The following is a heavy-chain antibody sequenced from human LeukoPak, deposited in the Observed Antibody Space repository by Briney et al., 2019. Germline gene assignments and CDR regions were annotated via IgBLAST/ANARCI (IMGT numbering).Heavy chain of an antibody. D-gene: IGHD2-15*01. CDR3: ARGARYRSGGSCYFDY. CDR2: MNPNSGNT. Sequence: GASVKVSCKASGYTFTSYDINWVRQATGQGLEWMGWMNPNSGNTGYAQKFQGRVTMTRNTSISTAYMELSSLRSEDTAVYYCARGARYRSGGSCYFDYWGQGTLVTVSS. CDR1: GYTFTSYD. V-gene: IGHV1-8*01. J-gene: IGHJ4*02.